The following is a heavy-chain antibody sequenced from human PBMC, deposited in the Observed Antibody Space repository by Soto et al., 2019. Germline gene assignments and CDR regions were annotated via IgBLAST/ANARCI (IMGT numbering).Heavy chain of an antibody. Sequence: PGGSLRLSCAASGFTFSSYSMNWVRQAPGKGLECVSSISSSSSYIYYADSVKGRFTISRDNAKNSLYLQMNSLSAEDTAVYYCARDLGYSGYDLWGPDYWGQGTLVTVSS. J-gene: IGHJ4*02. CDR1: GFTFSSYS. CDR3: ARDLGYSGYDLWGPDY. V-gene: IGHV3-21*01. D-gene: IGHD5-12*01. CDR2: ISSSSSYI.